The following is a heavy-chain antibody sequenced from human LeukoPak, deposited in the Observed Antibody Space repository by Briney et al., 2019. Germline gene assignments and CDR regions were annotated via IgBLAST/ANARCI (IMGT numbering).Heavy chain of an antibody. Sequence: PGWSLRLSCAASGFTFDNYAMHWVRQTPGKGLEWVSGISWDSGSINYADSVKGRFTISRDNAKNSLFLQMNSLRTEDTALYYCARDIFSVADPDLDCWGQGTQVTVSS. CDR1: GFTFDNYA. CDR2: ISWDSGSI. D-gene: IGHD6-19*01. J-gene: IGHJ4*02. V-gene: IGHV3-9*01. CDR3: ARDIFSVADPDLDC.